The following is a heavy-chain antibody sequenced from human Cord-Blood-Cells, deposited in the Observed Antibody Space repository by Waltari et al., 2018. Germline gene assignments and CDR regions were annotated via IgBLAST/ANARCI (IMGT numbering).Heavy chain of an antibody. CDR2: IKSKTDGGTT. V-gene: IGHV3-15*01. CDR3: TTDHVYSAI. CDR1: GFTVRNAW. J-gene: IGHJ3*02. D-gene: IGHD2-21*01. Sequence: EVKLVESGGGLVKRGGSVRRSRADPGFTVRNAWMSGVRQAPGKGLEWVGRIKSKTDGGTTDYAAPVKGRFTISRDDSKNTLYLQMNSLKTEDTAVYYCTTDHVYSAIWGQGTMVTVSS.